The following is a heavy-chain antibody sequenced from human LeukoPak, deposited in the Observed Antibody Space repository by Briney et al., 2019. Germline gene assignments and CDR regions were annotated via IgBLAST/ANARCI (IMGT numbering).Heavy chain of an antibody. CDR2: IYYSGST. D-gene: IGHD4-23*01. Sequence: SQTLSLTCTVSGGSISSGGYYWSWIRQHPGKGLEWIGYIYYSGSTYYNPSLKSRVTISVDTSKNQFSLKLSSVTAADTAVYYCAKPTMGYGGNRGAFDIWGQGTMVTVSS. V-gene: IGHV4-31*03. J-gene: IGHJ3*02. CDR1: GGSISSGGYY. CDR3: AKPTMGYGGNRGAFDI.